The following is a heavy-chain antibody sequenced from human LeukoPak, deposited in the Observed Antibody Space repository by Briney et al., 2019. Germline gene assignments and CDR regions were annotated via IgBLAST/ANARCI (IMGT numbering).Heavy chain of an antibody. CDR1: GFTFSSYS. V-gene: IGHV3-21*01. CDR2: ISSSSSYI. Sequence: GGSLRLSCAASGFTFSSYSMNWVRQAPGKGLEWVSSISSSSSYIYYADSVKGRFTISRDNAKNSLYLQMNSLRAEDTAVYYCASPLQGKNYYYYYMDVWGKGTTVTVSS. D-gene: IGHD4-11*01. CDR3: ASPLQGKNYYYYYMDV. J-gene: IGHJ6*03.